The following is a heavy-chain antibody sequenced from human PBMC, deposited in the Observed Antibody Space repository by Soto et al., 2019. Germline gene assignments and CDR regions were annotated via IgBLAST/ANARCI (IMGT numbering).Heavy chain of an antibody. D-gene: IGHD4-4*01. CDR2: TYYRSKWYN. V-gene: IGHV6-1*01. CDR3: ARDLLHSRKPELGSHYYYYGMDV. CDR1: GDSVSSNSAA. J-gene: IGHJ6*02. Sequence: SQTLSLTRAISGDSVSSNSAAWNWISHSPSRGLEWLGRTYYRSKWYNDYAVSVKSRITINPDTSKNQFSLQLNSVTPEDTAVYYCARDLLHSRKPELGSHYYYYGMDVRGQVPMVTVSS.